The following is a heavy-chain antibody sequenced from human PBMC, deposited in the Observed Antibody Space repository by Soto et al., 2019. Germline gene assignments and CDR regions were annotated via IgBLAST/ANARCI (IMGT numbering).Heavy chain of an antibody. CDR2: ISAYNGNT. J-gene: IGHJ6*02. CDR3: ARLGYCSSTSCYYYYYGMDV. Sequence: ASVKVSCKASGYTFTSYGISWVRQAPGQGPEWMGWISAYNGNTNYAQKLQGRVTMTTDTSTSTAYMELRSLRSDDTAVYYCARLGYCSSTSCYYYYYGMDVWGQGTTVTVSS. V-gene: IGHV1-18*01. D-gene: IGHD2-2*01. CDR1: GYTFTSYG.